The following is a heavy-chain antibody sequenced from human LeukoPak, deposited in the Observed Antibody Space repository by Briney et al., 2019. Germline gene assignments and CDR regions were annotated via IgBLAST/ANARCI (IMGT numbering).Heavy chain of an antibody. CDR3: AAELYGGNSDCCNFEI. V-gene: IGHV1-24*01. Sequence: ASVKVSCKVSGYTLTELSMHWVRQAPGKGLEWMGGFDPEDGETTYAQKFQGRVTMTEDTSTDTAYMELSSLRSEDTAVYFCAAELYGGNSDCCNFEIWGQGTMVTVSS. CDR2: FDPEDGET. D-gene: IGHD4-23*01. CDR1: GYTLTELS. J-gene: IGHJ3*02.